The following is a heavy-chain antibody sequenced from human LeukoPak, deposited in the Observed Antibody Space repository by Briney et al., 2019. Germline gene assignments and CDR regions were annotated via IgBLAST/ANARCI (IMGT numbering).Heavy chain of an antibody. CDR3: ASSGVVVPAANPTTFDY. V-gene: IGHV4-34*01. J-gene: IGHJ4*02. CDR2: INHSGST. Sequence: SETLSLTCAVYGGSFSGYYWSWIRQPPGKGLEWIGEINHSGSTNYNPSLKSRVTISVDTSKNQFSLKLSSVTAADTAVYYCASSGVVVPAANPTTFDYWGQGTLVTVSS. CDR1: GGSFSGYY. D-gene: IGHD2-2*01.